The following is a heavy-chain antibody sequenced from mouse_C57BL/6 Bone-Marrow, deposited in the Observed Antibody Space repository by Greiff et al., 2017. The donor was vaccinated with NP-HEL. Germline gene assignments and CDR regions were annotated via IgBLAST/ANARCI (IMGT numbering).Heavy chain of an antibody. V-gene: IGHV1-59*01. CDR2: IDPSDSYT. CDR1: GYTFTSYW. CDR3: ARSPYGNYYFDY. J-gene: IGHJ2*01. Sequence: VQLQQPGAELVRPGTSVKLSCKASGYTFTSYWMHWVKQRPGQGLEWIGVIDPSDSYTNYNQKFKGKATLTVDTSSSTAYMQLSSLTSEDSAVYYCARSPYGNYYFDYWGQGTTLTVSS. D-gene: IGHD2-1*01.